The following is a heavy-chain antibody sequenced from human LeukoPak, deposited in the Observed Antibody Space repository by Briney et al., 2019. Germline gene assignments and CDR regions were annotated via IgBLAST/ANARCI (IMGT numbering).Heavy chain of an antibody. CDR3: ATGIVVVTAEYYFDY. D-gene: IGHD2-21*02. CDR2: FDLEDGET. J-gene: IGHJ4*02. V-gene: IGHV1-24*01. CDR1: GYTLTELS. Sequence: ASVKVSCKVSGYTLTELSMHWVRQAPGKGLEWMGGFDLEDGETIYAQKFQGRVTMTEDTSTDTAYMELSSLRSEDTAVYYCATGIVVVTAEYYFDYWGQGTLVTVSS.